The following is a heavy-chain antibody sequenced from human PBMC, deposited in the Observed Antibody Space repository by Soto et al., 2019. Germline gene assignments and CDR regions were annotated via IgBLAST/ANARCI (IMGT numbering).Heavy chain of an antibody. CDR1: GGTFSSYT. Sequence: QVQLVQSGAEVKKPGSSVKVSCKASGGTFSSYTISWVRQAPGQGLEWMGRIIPILGIANYAQKFQGRVTITADKSTSTAYMELSSLRSEDTAVYYCAGAGRPSYYYYGMDVWGQGTTVTVSS. D-gene: IGHD3-10*01. J-gene: IGHJ6*02. CDR2: IIPILGIA. V-gene: IGHV1-69*02. CDR3: AGAGRPSYYYYGMDV.